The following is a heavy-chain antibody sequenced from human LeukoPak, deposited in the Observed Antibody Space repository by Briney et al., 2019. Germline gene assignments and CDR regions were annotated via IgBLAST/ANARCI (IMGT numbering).Heavy chain of an antibody. CDR1: GFTFSSYA. J-gene: IGHJ4*02. Sequence: PGGSLRLSCAPSGFTFSSYAMSWVRQAPGRGRGWVANPIGSRRYYSDSVKGRFTISRENSKNTLYLQMNSMIAEDKALYYCAKHMTPSLNLNAGHSAFDYWGQGTLVTVSS. CDR3: AKHMTPSLNLNAGHSAFDY. D-gene: IGHD2-21*01. V-gene: IGHV3-23*01. CDR2: PIGSRR.